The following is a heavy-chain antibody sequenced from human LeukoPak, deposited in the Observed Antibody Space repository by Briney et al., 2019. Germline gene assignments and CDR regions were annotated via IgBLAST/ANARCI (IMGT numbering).Heavy chain of an antibody. V-gene: IGHV3-11*06. J-gene: IGHJ4*02. D-gene: IGHD3-16*01. Sequence: GGSLRLSCAASGFTFSDYYMSWIRQAPGKGLEWVSYISSSSSYTNYADSVKGRFTISRDNAKNSLYLQMNGLRAEVTAVYYCASRGGYEPFDYWGQGTLVTVSS. CDR1: GFTFSDYY. CDR3: ASRGGYEPFDY. CDR2: ISSSSSYT.